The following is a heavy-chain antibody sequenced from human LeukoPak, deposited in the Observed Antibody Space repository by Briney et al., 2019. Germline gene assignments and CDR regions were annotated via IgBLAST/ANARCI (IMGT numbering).Heavy chain of an antibody. CDR1: GGSFSGYY. Sequence: TSETLSLTCAVYGGSFSGYYWSWIRQPPGKGLEWIGEINHSESTNYNPSLKSRVTIPLDTSKNQFSLKLSSVTAADTAVYYCARGQAYYYDSSGYYDWGQGTLVTVSS. CDR2: INHSEST. CDR3: ARGQAYYYDSSGYYD. V-gene: IGHV4-34*01. J-gene: IGHJ4*02. D-gene: IGHD3-22*01.